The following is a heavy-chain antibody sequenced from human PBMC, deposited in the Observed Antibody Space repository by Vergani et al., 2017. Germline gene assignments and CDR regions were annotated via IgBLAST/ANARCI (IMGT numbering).Heavy chain of an antibody. CDR2: IYHSGST. Sequence: QLQLQESGSGLVKPSQTLSLTCAVSGGSISSGGYSWSWIRQPPGKGLEWIGYIYHSGSTYYNPSLKGRVTISVDRSKNQFSLKLSSVTAADTAVYYCARGLYKTYYYDSSGYEYYFDYWGQGTLVTVSS. J-gene: IGHJ4*02. V-gene: IGHV4-30-2*01. D-gene: IGHD3-22*01. CDR1: GGSISSGGYS. CDR3: ARGLYKTYYYDSSGYEYYFDY.